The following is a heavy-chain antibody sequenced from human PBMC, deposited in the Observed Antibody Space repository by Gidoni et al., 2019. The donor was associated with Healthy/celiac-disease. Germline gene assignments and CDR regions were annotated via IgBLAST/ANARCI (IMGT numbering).Heavy chain of an antibody. CDR1: GYTFTGYY. CDR2: INPNSGGT. Sequence: QVQLVQSGAEVKKPGASVKVSCKASGYTFTGYYMHWVRQAPGQGRAWMGWINPNSGGTNYAQKFQGRVTMTRDTSISTAYMELSRLRSDDTAVYYCAVAGYSSSSSQAGFDPWGQGTLVTVSS. V-gene: IGHV1-2*02. J-gene: IGHJ5*02. D-gene: IGHD6-6*01. CDR3: AVAGYSSSSSQAGFDP.